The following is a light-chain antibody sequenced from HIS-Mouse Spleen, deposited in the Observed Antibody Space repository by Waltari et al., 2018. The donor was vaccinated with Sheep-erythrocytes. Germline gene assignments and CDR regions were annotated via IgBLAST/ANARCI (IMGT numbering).Light chain of an antibody. CDR3: QAWDDSLNGYV. J-gene: IGLJ1*01. CDR2: QDS. V-gene: IGLV3-1*01. Sequence: SYELTQPPSVSVSPGQTASITCSGDKLGDKYACWYQQKPGQSPVLVIYQDSKRPSGVPERFSGSNSGNTATLTISGTQAMDEADYYCQAWDDSLNGYVFGTGTKVTVL. CDR1: KLGDKY.